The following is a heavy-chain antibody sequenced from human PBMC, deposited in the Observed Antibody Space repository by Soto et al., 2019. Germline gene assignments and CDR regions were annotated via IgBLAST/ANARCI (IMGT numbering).Heavy chain of an antibody. J-gene: IGHJ5*02. CDR3: ARSVFP. CDR1: GGSISSGGYY. Sequence: QVQLQESGPGLVKPSQTLSLTCTVSGGSISSGGYYWNWIRQHPGKGLEWIGYIYYSGSTYYNPSLKSRLTVSLDSSKNQFTLKLSSVTAADTAVYYCARSVFPWGQGTLVTVSS. CDR2: IYYSGST. D-gene: IGHD2-8*01. V-gene: IGHV4-31*03.